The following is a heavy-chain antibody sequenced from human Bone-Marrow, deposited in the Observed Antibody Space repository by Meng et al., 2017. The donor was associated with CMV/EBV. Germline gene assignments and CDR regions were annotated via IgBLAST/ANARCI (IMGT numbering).Heavy chain of an antibody. D-gene: IGHD3-3*01. Sequence: GESLKISCAASGFTFSSYEMNWVRQAPGKGLEWVSYISSSGSTIYYADSVKGRFTISRDNAKNSRYLQMNSLRAEDTAVYYCARDKAHYDHRGDYGMDVWGQGTTVTVSS. CDR3: ARDKAHYDHRGDYGMDV. J-gene: IGHJ6*02. V-gene: IGHV3-48*03. CDR2: ISSSGSTI. CDR1: GFTFSSYE.